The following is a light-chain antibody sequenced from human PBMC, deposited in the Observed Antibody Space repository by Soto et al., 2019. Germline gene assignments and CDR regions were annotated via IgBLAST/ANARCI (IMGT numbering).Light chain of an antibody. V-gene: IGKV1-27*01. CDR2: AAS. CDR1: QGIGIY. Sequence: DIQMTQSPSSLSASFGDRVTMTCRASQGIGIYLAWFQQRPGNTPKLLIYAASTLQSGVPSRFSGSGSGTDFTLTISSLQPEDVATYYCQKYNSAPLTFGGGTRVENK. J-gene: IGKJ4*01. CDR3: QKYNSAPLT.